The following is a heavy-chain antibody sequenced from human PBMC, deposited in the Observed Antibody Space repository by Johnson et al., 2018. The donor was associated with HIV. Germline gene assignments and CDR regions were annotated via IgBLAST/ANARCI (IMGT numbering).Heavy chain of an antibody. D-gene: IGHD3-10*01. J-gene: IGHJ3*02. CDR3: AKANGSGSYWAFDI. V-gene: IGHV3-66*01. CDR2: IYSGGST. CDR1: GFTVSTNY. Sequence: VQLVESGGGVVQPGRSLRLSCTASGFTVSTNYMSWVRQAPGKGLEWVSVIYSGGSTYYADSVKGRFAISRDNSKNTLYLQMNSLRAEDTAVYYCAKANGSGSYWAFDIWGQGTMVTVSS.